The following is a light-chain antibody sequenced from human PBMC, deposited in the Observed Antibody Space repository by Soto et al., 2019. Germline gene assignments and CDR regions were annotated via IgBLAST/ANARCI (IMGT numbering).Light chain of an antibody. CDR3: QQYGSSPIT. J-gene: IGKJ5*01. Sequence: EIVLTQSPGTLSLSPGERATLSCRASQSVSSSYLAWYQQKPGQAPTLLIYGASSRATGIPDRFSGSGSGTDFTLTISRLEPADFAVYYCQQYGSSPITFVQGTRLEIK. CDR2: GAS. CDR1: QSVSSSY. V-gene: IGKV3-20*01.